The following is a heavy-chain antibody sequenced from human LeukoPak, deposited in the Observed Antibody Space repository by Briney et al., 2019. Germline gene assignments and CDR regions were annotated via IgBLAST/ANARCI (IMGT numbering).Heavy chain of an antibody. CDR2: IYYSGST. D-gene: IGHD1-7*01. CDR3: ARPGELYAFDI. V-gene: IGHV4-39*01. J-gene: IGHJ3*02. Sequence: PSETPSLTCTVSGGSISSSSYYWGWIRQPPGKGLEWIGSIYYSGSTYYNPSLKSRVTIPVDTSKNQFSLKLNSVTAADTAVYYCARPGELYAFDIWGQGTMVTVSS. CDR1: GGSISSSSYY.